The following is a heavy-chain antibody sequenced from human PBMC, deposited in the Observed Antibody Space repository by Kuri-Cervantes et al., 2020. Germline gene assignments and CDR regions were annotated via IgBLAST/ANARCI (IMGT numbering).Heavy chain of an antibody. CDR1: GFTFSLYG. J-gene: IGHJ6*02. Sequence: GESLKISCAASGFTFSLYGLHWVRQAPGKGLEWVAVISYDGSNKYYADSVKGRFTISRDNSENTLYLQMNSLRAEDTAVYYCAKGGAARPYYYGMDVWGQGTTVTVSS. CDR3: AKGGAARPYYYGMDV. V-gene: IGHV3-30*18. CDR2: ISYDGSNK. D-gene: IGHD6-6*01.